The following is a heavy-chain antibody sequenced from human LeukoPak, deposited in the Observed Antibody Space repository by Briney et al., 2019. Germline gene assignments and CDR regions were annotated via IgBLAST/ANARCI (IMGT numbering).Heavy chain of an antibody. Sequence: SQTLSLTCAISGDSVSSNSATWNWIRQSPSRGLEWLGRTYYRSKWYNDYALSVKSRIIISPDTSKNQFSLQLNSLTPEDTAVYYCARDTPYNNPRWFDYWGQGTLVTVSS. CDR3: ARDTPYNNPRWFDY. V-gene: IGHV6-1*01. D-gene: IGHD1-14*01. CDR2: TYYRSKWYN. J-gene: IGHJ4*02. CDR1: GDSVSSNSAT.